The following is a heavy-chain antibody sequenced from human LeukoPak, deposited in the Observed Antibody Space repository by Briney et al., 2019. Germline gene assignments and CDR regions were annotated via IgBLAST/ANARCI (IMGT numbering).Heavy chain of an antibody. CDR2: IKQDGSEK. CDR3: ARGPPQGDSPPYYYYYGMDV. V-gene: IGHV3-7*03. J-gene: IGHJ6*02. CDR1: GFTFSSYW. Sequence: GGSLRLSCAASGFTFSSYWMSWVRQAPGKGLEWVANIKQDGSEKYYVDSVKGRFTISRDNAKNSLYLQMNSLRAEATAVYYCARGPPQGDSPPYYYYYGMDVWGQGTTVTVSS. D-gene: IGHD2-21*02.